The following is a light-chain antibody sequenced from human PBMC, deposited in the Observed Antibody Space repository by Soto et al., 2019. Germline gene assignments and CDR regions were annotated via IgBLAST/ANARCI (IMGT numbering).Light chain of an antibody. CDR3: QQYGSSPLIS. Sequence: EIVLTQSPGTLSLSPGERATLSCRASQSVSSSHLAWYQQKPGQAPRLLIYGASSRATGIPDRFSGSGSGRDFTLTISGLEPEDFAVYYCQQYGSSPLISFGQGTRLEIK. CDR1: QSVSSSH. CDR2: GAS. V-gene: IGKV3-20*01. J-gene: IGKJ5*01.